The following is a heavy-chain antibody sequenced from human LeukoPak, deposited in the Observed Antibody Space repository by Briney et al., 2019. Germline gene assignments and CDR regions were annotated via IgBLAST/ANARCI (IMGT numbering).Heavy chain of an antibody. CDR3: ARSRDGYNYHYFDN. Sequence: SETLSLTCTVSGGSLSNYYWSWIRQPPGKGLEWVGYIYYTGTTKYNPSLESRVTISLDTPKNQFSLKLSSVTAADTAVYHCARSRDGYNYHYFDNWGQGTLVTVSS. D-gene: IGHD5-24*01. J-gene: IGHJ4*02. CDR2: IYYTGTT. CDR1: GGSLSNYY. V-gene: IGHV4-59*01.